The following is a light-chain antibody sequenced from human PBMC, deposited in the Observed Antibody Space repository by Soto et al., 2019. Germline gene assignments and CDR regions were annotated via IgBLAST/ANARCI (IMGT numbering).Light chain of an antibody. Sequence: EIQMTQSPSSLSASVGDRVTITRRASQGISNYLAWYQQKPGKVPKLLIYAASTLQSGVPSRFSGSGSGTDFTLTISSLQPEDVATYYCQKYNSAPWTVGQGTKVEIK. CDR1: QGISNY. J-gene: IGKJ1*01. V-gene: IGKV1-27*01. CDR3: QKYNSAPWT. CDR2: AAS.